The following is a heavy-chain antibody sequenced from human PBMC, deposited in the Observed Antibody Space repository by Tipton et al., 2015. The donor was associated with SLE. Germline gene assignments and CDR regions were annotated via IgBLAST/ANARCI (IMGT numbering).Heavy chain of an antibody. V-gene: IGHV4-4*07. CDR1: GASISSYY. CDR2: IYTSGST. D-gene: IGHD3-10*01. CDR3: ASGGYYASGSYYGGWFDP. J-gene: IGHJ5*02. Sequence: TLSLTCTISGASISSYYWSWIRQSAEKGLEWIGRIYTSGSTNYNPSLKSRVSISVDTSKNQVSLKLTSVTAADTGVYYCASGGYYASGSYYGGWFDPWGQGTLVTVSS.